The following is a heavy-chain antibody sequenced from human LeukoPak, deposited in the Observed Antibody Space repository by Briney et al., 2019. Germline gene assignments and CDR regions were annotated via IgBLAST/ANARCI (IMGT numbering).Heavy chain of an antibody. D-gene: IGHD2-8*01. CDR1: GLTFSNYA. CDR3: IKDPNGVSVCVFDM. V-gene: IGHV3-23*01. CDR2: ITGSGRGT. J-gene: IGHJ3*02. Sequence: GGSLRLSCTASGLTFSNYATTWVRQAPGKGLEWVSSITGSGRGTYYADSVKGRFSVSRDNSQNTLFLHMNSLRADDTALYYCIKDPNGVSVCVFDMWGPGTMVTVSS.